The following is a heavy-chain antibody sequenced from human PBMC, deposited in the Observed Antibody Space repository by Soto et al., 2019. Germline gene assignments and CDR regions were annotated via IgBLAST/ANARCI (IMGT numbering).Heavy chain of an antibody. CDR2: ISWNSGSI. Sequence: EVQLVESGGGLVQPGRSLRLSCAASGFTFDDYAMHWVRQAPGKGLEWVSGISWNSGSIGYADSVKGRFTISRDNAKHTLYLQMNGLRAEDPALCYCAKGVQYSSSSVVDYWGQGTLVTVSS. D-gene: IGHD6-6*01. CDR1: GFTFDDYA. CDR3: AKGVQYSSSSVVDY. J-gene: IGHJ4*02. V-gene: IGHV3-9*01.